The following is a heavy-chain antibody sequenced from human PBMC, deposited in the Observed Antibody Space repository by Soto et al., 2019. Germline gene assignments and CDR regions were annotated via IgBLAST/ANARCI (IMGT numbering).Heavy chain of an antibody. V-gene: IGHV4-31*03. D-gene: IGHD3-10*01. Sequence: QVQLQESGPGLVKPSQTLSLTCTVSGVSISSGGYYWSWIRQHPGKGLEWIGYIYHSGSTHYNPSLKSRVTISVDTSKNQFSLKLSSVIAADTGVYYCANYYYGSGSYFDFWGQGTLVTVSS. CDR3: ANYYYGSGSYFDF. J-gene: IGHJ4*02. CDR1: GVSISSGGYY. CDR2: IYHSGST.